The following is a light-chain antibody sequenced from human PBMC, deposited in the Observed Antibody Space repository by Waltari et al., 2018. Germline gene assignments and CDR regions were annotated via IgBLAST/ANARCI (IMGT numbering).Light chain of an antibody. J-gene: IGLJ1*01. CDR3: CSYGGSYYV. V-gene: IGLV2-11*01. Sequence: QSALTQPRSVSGSPGQSVTTHCIGTSSDVGSYYYGSWYQQPPGKAPKVMIYDVNKRPSGVPDRFSGSKSGNTASLTISGLQAEDEAEYYCCSYGGSYYVLGTGTEVTVL. CDR2: DVN. CDR1: SSDVGSYYY.